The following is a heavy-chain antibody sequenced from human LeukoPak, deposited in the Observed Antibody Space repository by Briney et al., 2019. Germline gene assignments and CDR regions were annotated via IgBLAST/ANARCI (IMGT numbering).Heavy chain of an antibody. V-gene: IGHV4-61*01. D-gene: IGHD3-9*01. CDR2: IYYSGST. Sequence: SETLSLTCTVSGGSVSSGSYYWSWIRQPPGKGLEWIGYIYYSGSTNYNPSLKSRVTISVDTSKNQFSLKLSSVAAADRAVYYCARLRYFDWTDLYYFDYWGQGTLVTVSS. J-gene: IGHJ4*02. CDR3: ARLRYFDWTDLYYFDY. CDR1: GGSVSSGSYY.